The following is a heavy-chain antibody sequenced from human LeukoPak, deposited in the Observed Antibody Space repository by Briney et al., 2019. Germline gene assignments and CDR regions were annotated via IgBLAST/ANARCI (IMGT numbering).Heavy chain of an antibody. J-gene: IGHJ3*02. Sequence: GGSLRLPCAASGFAFSSYAMHWVRQAPGKGLEWVAVISYDGSNKYYADSVKGRFTISRDNSKNTLYLQMNSLRAEDTAVYYCARGGYRVAFDIWGQGTMVTVSS. CDR1: GFAFSSYA. D-gene: IGHD5-12*01. V-gene: IGHV3-30*04. CDR3: ARGGYRVAFDI. CDR2: ISYDGSNK.